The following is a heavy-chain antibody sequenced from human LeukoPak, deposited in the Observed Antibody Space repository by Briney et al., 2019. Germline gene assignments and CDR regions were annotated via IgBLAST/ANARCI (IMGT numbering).Heavy chain of an antibody. CDR1: GFTFSSYG. D-gene: IGHD6-19*01. Sequence: PGGSLRLSCAASGFTFSSYGMHWVRQAPGKGLEWVAVISYDGSNKYYADSVKGRFTISRDNSKNTLYLQMNSLRAEDTAVYYCAKVRGDSGWRDAFDIWGQGTMVTVSS. CDR2: ISYDGSNK. J-gene: IGHJ3*02. V-gene: IGHV3-30*18. CDR3: AKVRGDSGWRDAFDI.